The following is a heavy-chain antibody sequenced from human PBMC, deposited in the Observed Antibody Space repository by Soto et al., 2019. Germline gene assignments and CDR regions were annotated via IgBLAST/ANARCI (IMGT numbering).Heavy chain of an antibody. V-gene: IGHV3-30-3*01. Sequence: PGGSLRLSCAASGFTFNKFDMHWVRQAPGRGLQWVAVTSYDGNKRYYAASVKGRFTISRDNSNNTLHLQMNNLRDDDTAVYHCVREGGVPSAIGHYYYGMDVWGQGTAVTVSS. J-gene: IGHJ6*02. CDR3: VREGGVPSAIGHYYYGMDV. CDR1: GFTFNKFD. CDR2: TSYDGNKR. D-gene: IGHD2-2*02.